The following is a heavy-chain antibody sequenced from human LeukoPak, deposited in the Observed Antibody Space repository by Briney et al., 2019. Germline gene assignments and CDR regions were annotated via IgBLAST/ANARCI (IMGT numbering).Heavy chain of an antibody. Sequence: ASVKVSCKASGYTFTSYGISWVRQAPGQGLEWMGWISAYNGNTNYAQKLQGRVTMTTDTSTSTAYMELRSLRSDDTAVYYCASHLSSAGNYYYYMDVWGKGTTVTVSS. J-gene: IGHJ6*03. CDR2: ISAYNGNT. D-gene: IGHD6-13*01. CDR3: ASHLSSAGNYYYYMDV. V-gene: IGHV1-18*01. CDR1: GYTFTSYG.